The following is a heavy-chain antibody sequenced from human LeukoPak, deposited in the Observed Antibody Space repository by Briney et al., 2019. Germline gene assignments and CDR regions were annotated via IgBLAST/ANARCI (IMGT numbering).Heavy chain of an antibody. CDR1: GGSISRHY. D-gene: IGHD6-13*01. Sequence: SETLSLTCTVSGGSISRHYWSWIRQPPGKGLEWIGYIYYSGSTNYNPSLKSRVTISLDTSKNQFSLKLSSVTAADTAVYYCARDLMSSSWYLWFDPWGQGTLVTVSS. CDR2: IYYSGST. CDR3: ARDLMSSSWYLWFDP. V-gene: IGHV4-59*11. J-gene: IGHJ5*02.